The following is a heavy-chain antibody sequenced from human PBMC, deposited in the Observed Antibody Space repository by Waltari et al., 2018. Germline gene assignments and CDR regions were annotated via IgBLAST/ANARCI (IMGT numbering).Heavy chain of an antibody. CDR1: GFPFSSYW. CDR2: SNRDGRTT. J-gene: IGHJ4*02. D-gene: IGHD6-13*01. CDR3: ARGIVAAGTKETGF. V-gene: IGHV3-74*01. Sequence: EVQLVESGGNLVQPGGSLRLSCAASGFPFSSYWLHWVRQAPGKGLVWVSRSNRDGRTTSYADSVKGRFTISRDNAKNTRYLQMNSLRAEDTAVYYCARGIVAAGTKETGFWGQGTLVTVSS.